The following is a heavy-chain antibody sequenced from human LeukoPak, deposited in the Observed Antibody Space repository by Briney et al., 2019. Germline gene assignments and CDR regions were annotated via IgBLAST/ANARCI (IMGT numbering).Heavy chain of an antibody. D-gene: IGHD3-10*01. CDR3: ARRSSGVTYYYGSGGTYYFDY. CDR2: IYPGDSDT. V-gene: IGHV5-51*01. Sequence: GESLKISCKGSGYSFTSYWIGWVRQMPGKGLEWMGIIYPGDSDTRYSPSFQGQVTISADKSISTAYLQWSSLKASDTAMYYCARRSSGVTYYYGSGGTYYFDYWDQGTLVTVSS. J-gene: IGHJ4*02. CDR1: GYSFTSYW.